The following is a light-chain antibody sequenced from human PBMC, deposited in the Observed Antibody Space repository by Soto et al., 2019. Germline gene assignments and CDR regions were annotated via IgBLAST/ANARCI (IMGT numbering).Light chain of an antibody. J-gene: IGLJ1*01. V-gene: IGLV2-14*01. CDR2: EVN. Sequence: QSVLTQSASVSGSPGQSISISCTGTSSDIGAYNYVSWYQQHPGKVPKLILFEVNKRPSGVSGRFSGSKSGNTASLTISGLQAEDEADYYCCSFTSSNTHVFGTGTKLTVL. CDR1: SSDIGAYNY. CDR3: CSFTSSNTHV.